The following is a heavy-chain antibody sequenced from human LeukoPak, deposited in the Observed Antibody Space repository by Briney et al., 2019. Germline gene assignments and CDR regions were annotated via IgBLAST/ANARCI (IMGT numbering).Heavy chain of an antibody. D-gene: IGHD5-18*01. CDR3: AKCGSDLGYSYGSRSFDY. CDR1: GFTFNSYA. CDR2: ISGSDGNT. V-gene: IGHV3-23*01. J-gene: IGHJ4*02. Sequence: GGSLRLSCAASGFTFNSYAMSWVRQAPGKGLEWVSAISGSDGNTYYADSVKGRFTISRDNSKNTLYLQVNSLRAEDTAVYYCAKCGSDLGYSYGSRSFDYWGQGTLVTVSS.